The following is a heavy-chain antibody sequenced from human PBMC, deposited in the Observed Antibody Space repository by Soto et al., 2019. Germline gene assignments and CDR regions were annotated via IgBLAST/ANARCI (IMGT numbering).Heavy chain of an antibody. D-gene: IGHD3-22*01. CDR3: ARSPYYYDSSGLCDY. CDR2: ISAYNGNT. J-gene: IGHJ4*02. Sequence: ASVKVSCKASGYTFTSYGISWVRQAPGQGLEWMGWISAYNGNTNYAQKLQGRVTMTTDTSTSTAYMELRSLRSDDTAVYYCARSPYYYDSSGLCDYWGQGTLVTVSS. V-gene: IGHV1-18*01. CDR1: GYTFTSYG.